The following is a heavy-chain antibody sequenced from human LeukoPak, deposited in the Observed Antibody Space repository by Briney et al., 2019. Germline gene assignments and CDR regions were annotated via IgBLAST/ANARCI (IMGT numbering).Heavy chain of an antibody. CDR3: STRSAGSP. D-gene: IGHD1-26*01. CDR1: GFAFNNAW. J-gene: IGHJ5*02. CDR2: VKSTTGGGTS. Sequence: GGALRLSFAASGFAFNNAWMNWVRQAPGKGPEWVGRVKSTTGGGTSDYAAPVKGRFTISRDDSKDTLYLQMNSLKTEDTAMYYCSTRSAGSPWGQGTLVTVSS. V-gene: IGHV3-15*01.